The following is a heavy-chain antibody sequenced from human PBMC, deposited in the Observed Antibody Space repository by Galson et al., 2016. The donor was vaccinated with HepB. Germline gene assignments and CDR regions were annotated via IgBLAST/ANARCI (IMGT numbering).Heavy chain of an antibody. J-gene: IGHJ4*02. CDR2: ISSRSSTV. CDR1: GFTFSTYS. Sequence: SLRLSCAASGFTFSTYSMNWVRQAPGKGLEWVSYISSRSSTVYYADSLKGRFTISRDNAKNSLYLQMNSLRDEDTAVFYCARDGGRGYTYGYFDYFGRGTLVTVSS. D-gene: IGHD5-18*01. CDR3: ARDGGRGYTYGYFDY. V-gene: IGHV3-48*02.